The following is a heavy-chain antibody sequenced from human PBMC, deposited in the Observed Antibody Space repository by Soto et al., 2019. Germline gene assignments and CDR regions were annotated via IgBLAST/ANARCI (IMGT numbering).Heavy chain of an antibody. CDR1: GYTFTSYA. D-gene: IGHD6-19*01. Sequence: ASVKVSCKASGYTFTSYAMHWVRQAPGQRLEWMGWMNPNSGNTGYAQKFQGRVTMTRNTSISTAYMELSSLRSEDTAVYYCARGSQWLVRLYYYYGMDVWGQGTTVTVSS. CDR3: ARGSQWLVRLYYYYGMDV. V-gene: IGHV1-8*02. J-gene: IGHJ6*02. CDR2: MNPNSGNT.